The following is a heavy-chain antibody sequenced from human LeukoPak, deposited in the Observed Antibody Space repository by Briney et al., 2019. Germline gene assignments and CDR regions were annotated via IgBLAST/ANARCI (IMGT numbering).Heavy chain of an antibody. CDR2: ISSSNSYI. V-gene: IGHV3-21*01. CDR1: GFTFSSYW. CDR3: AREYSSGWPLDY. D-gene: IGHD6-19*01. Sequence: GGSLRLSCAASGFTFSSYWMHWVRQAPGKGLVWVSSISSSNSYIYYADSVKGRFTISRDNAKNSLYLQMNSLRAEDTAVYYCAREYSSGWPLDYWGQGTLVTVSS. J-gene: IGHJ4*02.